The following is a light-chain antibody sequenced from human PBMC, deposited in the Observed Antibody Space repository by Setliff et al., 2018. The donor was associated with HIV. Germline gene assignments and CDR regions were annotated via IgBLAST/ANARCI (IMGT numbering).Light chain of an antibody. V-gene: IGLV1-44*01. Sequence: VLTQPPSASGTPGQRVTISCSGSSSNIGRNTINWYQQFPGTAPKLLIYNHNQRPSGVPDRFSGSKSGTSASLAISGLQSEDEGDYYCAAWDDSLYAVVFGGGTK. J-gene: IGLJ2*01. CDR2: NHN. CDR1: SSNIGRNT. CDR3: AAWDDSLYAVV.